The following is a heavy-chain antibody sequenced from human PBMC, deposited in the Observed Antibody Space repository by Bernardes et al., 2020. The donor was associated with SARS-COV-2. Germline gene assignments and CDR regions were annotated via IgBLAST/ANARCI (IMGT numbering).Heavy chain of an antibody. D-gene: IGHD5-18*01. J-gene: IGHJ6*02. V-gene: IGHV3-9*01. CDR3: AKLNEPGGYSYGSYYYGMDV. CDR2: ISWNSGSI. CDR1: GFTFDDYA. Sequence: SLRLSCAASGFTFDDYAMHWVRQAPGKGLEWVSGISWNSGSIGYADSVKGRFTISRDNAKNSLYLQMNSLRAEDTALYYCAKLNEPGGYSYGSYYYGMDVWGQGTTVTVSS.